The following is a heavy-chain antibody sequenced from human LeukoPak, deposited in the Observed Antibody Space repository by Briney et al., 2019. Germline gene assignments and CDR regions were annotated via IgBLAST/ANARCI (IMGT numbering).Heavy chain of an antibody. D-gene: IGHD3-16*01. CDR1: GFTVSSNY. V-gene: IGHV3-9*03. CDR3: AKDIGVRLAIWGAFDI. J-gene: IGHJ3*02. Sequence: PGGSLRLSCAASGFTVSSNYMSWVRQAPGKGLEWVSGISWNSGSIGYADSVKGRFTISRDNAKNSLYLQMNSLKAEDMALYYCAKDIGVRLAIWGAFDIWGHGTMVTVSS. CDR2: ISWNSGSI.